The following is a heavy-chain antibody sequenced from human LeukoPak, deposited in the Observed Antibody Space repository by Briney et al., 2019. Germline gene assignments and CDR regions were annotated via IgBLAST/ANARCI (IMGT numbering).Heavy chain of an antibody. CDR3: ATPAYYDSSGYPFDY. D-gene: IGHD3-22*01. J-gene: IGHJ4*02. CDR2: ISGSGGST. V-gene: IGHV3-23*01. CDR1: GFTFSSYA. Sequence: PGGSLRLSCAASGFTFSSYAVSWVRQAPGKGLEWVSAISGSGGSTYYADSVKGRFTISRDNSKNTLYLQMNSLRAEDTAVYYCATPAYYDSSGYPFDYWGQGTLVTVSP.